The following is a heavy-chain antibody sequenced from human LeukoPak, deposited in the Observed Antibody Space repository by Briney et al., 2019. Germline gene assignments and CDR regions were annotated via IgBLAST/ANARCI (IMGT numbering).Heavy chain of an antibody. V-gene: IGHV3-7*03. CDR2: IKQDRSEK. Sequence: GGSLRLSCAASGFTFSSYWMSWVRQAPGKGLEWAANIKQDRSEKYYVDSVKGRFTISRDNAKNSLYLQMNSLRAEDTAVYYCARVEYDILTGYLTPYYFDYWGQGTLVTVSS. D-gene: IGHD3-9*01. J-gene: IGHJ4*02. CDR3: ARVEYDILTGYLTPYYFDY. CDR1: GFTFSSYW.